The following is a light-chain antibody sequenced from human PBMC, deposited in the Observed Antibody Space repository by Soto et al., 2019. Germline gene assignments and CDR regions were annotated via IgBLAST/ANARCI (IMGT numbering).Light chain of an antibody. J-gene: IGLJ1*01. V-gene: IGLV7-43*01. CDR1: TGAVTSGSY. CDR2: TTT. Sequence: QAVVTQEPSLTVSPGETVTLTCASRTGAVTSGSYPTWFQQKPGQAPRPLIYTTTNRHSWTPDRFSGSLLGGKAVLTLSGVQPQDEADYYCLLYSGGGYVFGTGTKLTVL. CDR3: LLYSGGGYV.